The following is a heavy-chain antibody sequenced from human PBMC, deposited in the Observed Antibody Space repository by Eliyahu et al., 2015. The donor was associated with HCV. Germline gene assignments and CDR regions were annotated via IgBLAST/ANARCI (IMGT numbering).Heavy chain of an antibody. CDR1: GFSLTSHW. V-gene: IGHV5-51*01. J-gene: IGHJ3*02. CDR3: ARRSRGPDVFDI. CDR2: IFPGDSDS. Sequence: EVQLVQSGAEVKKPGEXLTISCRXFGFSLTSHWIGWVRQMPGKGLESMGIIFPGDSDSRYSPSFQGQVTFSVDKSINTVYLHWSSLEASDTAMYYCARRSRGPDVFDIWGQGTKVTVSS.